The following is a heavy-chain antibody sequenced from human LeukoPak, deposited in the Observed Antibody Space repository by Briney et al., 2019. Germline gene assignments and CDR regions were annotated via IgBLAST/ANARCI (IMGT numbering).Heavy chain of an antibody. J-gene: IGHJ4*02. D-gene: IGHD6-19*01. CDR2: RNPHCGDN. CDR3: ARENPSGISGWYRFDS. Sequence: ASVKVSCKASGYTFTGYYMLWVRHAPGRGLERMGRRNPHCGDNNSAQKSQGRVTMTRDTSISTVYMELSRLTSDDTAVYYCARENPSGISGWYRFDSWGQGTLVTVSS. CDR1: GYTFTGYY. V-gene: IGHV1-2*06.